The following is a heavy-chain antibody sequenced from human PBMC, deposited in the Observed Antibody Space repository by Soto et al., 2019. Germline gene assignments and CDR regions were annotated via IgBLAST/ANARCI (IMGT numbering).Heavy chain of an antibody. CDR2: INPNSGGT. J-gene: IGHJ3*02. Sequence: ASVKVSCKASGYTFTGYYMHWVRQAPGQGLEWMGWINPNSGGTNYAQKFQGWVTMTRDTSISTAYMEVSRLRSDDTAVYYCARGGQGGDPAAFDIWGQGTMVTVSS. V-gene: IGHV1-2*04. CDR1: GYTFTGYY. CDR3: ARGGQGGDPAAFDI. D-gene: IGHD3-10*01.